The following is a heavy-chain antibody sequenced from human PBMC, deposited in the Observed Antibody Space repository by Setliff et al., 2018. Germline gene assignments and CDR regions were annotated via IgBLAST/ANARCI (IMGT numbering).Heavy chain of an antibody. J-gene: IGHJ4*02. D-gene: IGHD3-9*01. V-gene: IGHV3-23*01. CDR1: GFTFGDYA. Sequence: GGSLRLSCTASGFTFGDYAMSWVRQAPGKGLEWVSAISGDSVYIYYADSVKGRFTISRDNSKNTLYLQMRSLRAEDTAIYYCANHNPARRALNGTPLDNWGQGTLVTVSS. CDR2: ISGDSVYI. CDR3: ANHNPARRALNGTPLDN.